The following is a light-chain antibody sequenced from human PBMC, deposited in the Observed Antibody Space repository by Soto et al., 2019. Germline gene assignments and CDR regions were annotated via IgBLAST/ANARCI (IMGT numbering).Light chain of an antibody. CDR3: QVWDSSSDHK. CDR2: YDS. J-gene: IGLJ7*01. Sequence: SYELTQPPSVSVAPEKTARITCGGNNIGSKSVHWYQQKPGQAPVLVIYYDSDRPSGIPERFSGSNSGNTATLTISRVEAGDEADYYCQVWDSSSDHKFGGGTQLTVL. CDR1: NIGSKS. V-gene: IGLV3-21*04.